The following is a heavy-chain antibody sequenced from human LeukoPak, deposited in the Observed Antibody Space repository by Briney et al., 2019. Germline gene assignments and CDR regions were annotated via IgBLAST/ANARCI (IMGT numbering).Heavy chain of an antibody. CDR3: ARETVDGSGSYYDY. V-gene: IGHV4-59*01. CDR2: IYYSGST. Sequence: SETLSLTCTVSGDSISSYYWSWIRQPPGKGLEGIGYIYYSGSTDYNPPLKSRVTISVDTSKNHFSLKLSSVTAADTAVYYCARETVDGSGSYYDYWGQGTLVTVSS. CDR1: GDSISSYY. J-gene: IGHJ4*02. D-gene: IGHD3-10*01.